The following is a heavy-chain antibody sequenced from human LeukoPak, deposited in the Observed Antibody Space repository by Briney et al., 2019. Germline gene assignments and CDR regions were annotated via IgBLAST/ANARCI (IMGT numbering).Heavy chain of an antibody. J-gene: IGHJ4*02. CDR2: ISNDGTTT. V-gene: IGHV3-74*01. CDR1: GFTFSSYG. CDR3: ADPSFEF. Sequence: GGSLRLSCAASGFTFSSYGMHWVRQAPGKGLVWVSRISNDGTTTNYADSVKGRFTISRDNAKNTLYLQMNSLRAEDTAVYYCADPSFEFWGQGTLVTVSS.